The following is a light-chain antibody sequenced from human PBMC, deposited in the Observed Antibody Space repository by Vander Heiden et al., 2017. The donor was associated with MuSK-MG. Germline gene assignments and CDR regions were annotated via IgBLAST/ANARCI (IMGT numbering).Light chain of an antibody. Sequence: DIVMTQSPDSLAVSLGERATINCKSSQSVLYSSNNKNYLAWHQQKPGQPPKLLIYWASTRIPGVPDRFSGSGSGTDFTLTISSLQAEDVAIYYCQQDDSTPYTFGQGTKLEIK. V-gene: IGKV4-1*01. CDR3: QQDDSTPYT. J-gene: IGKJ2*01. CDR1: QSVLYSSNNKNY. CDR2: WAS.